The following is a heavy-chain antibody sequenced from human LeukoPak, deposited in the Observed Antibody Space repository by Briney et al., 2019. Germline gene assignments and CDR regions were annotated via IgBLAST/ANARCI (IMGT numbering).Heavy chain of an antibody. CDR3: TTGANSGWSNRN. D-gene: IGHD6-13*01. CDR1: GFTFNNSK. V-gene: IGHV3-15*01. J-gene: IGHJ4*02. Sequence: GGSLRLSCAASGFTFNNSKMNWVRQAPGKGLEWVGRIKSKTDGGSTDYAAQGKGRFTIARDESKQTLQLQMNSPKTADTCVYYCTTGANSGWSNRNWGKGTQGTVSS. CDR2: IKSKTDGGST.